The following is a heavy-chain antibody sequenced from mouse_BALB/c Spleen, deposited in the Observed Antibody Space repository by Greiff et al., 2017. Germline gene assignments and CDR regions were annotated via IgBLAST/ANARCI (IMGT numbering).Heavy chain of an antibody. CDR3: ARRDYYGTHAMDY. CDR1: GYSITSDYA. J-gene: IGHJ4*01. V-gene: IGHV3-2*02. Sequence: EVKLVESGPGLVKPSQSLSLTCTVTGYSITSDYAWNWIRQFPGNKLEWMGYISYSGSTSYNPSLKSRISITRDTSKNQFFLQLNSVTTEDTATYYCARRDYYGTHAMDYWGQGTSVTVSS. D-gene: IGHD1-1*01. CDR2: ISYSGST.